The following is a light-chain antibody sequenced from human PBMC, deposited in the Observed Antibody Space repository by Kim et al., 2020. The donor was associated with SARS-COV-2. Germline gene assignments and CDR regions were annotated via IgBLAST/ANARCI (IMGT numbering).Light chain of an antibody. CDR1: QSIISY. Sequence: SASVGDRVTITCRASQSIISYLNWYQQKPGKAPKLLIYAASSLPSGVPSRFSGSGSGTDFTLTISSLQPEDFATYYCQQSYSTPYTFGQGTKLEI. CDR2: AAS. J-gene: IGKJ2*01. V-gene: IGKV1-39*01. CDR3: QQSYSTPYT.